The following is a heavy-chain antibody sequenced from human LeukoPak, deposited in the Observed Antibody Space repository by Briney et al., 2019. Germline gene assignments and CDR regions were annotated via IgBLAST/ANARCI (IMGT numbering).Heavy chain of an antibody. CDR1: GFTFSSYA. D-gene: IGHD6-19*01. CDR3: AKSTYSSGWSWDY. V-gene: IGHV3-23*01. Sequence: AGGSLRLSCAASGFTFSSYAMSWVRQAPGKGLEWVSAISGSGGSTYYADSVKGRFTISRDNSKNTLYLQMNSLRAEDTAVYYCAKSTYSSGWSWDYWGQGTLVTVSS. CDR2: ISGSGGST. J-gene: IGHJ4*02.